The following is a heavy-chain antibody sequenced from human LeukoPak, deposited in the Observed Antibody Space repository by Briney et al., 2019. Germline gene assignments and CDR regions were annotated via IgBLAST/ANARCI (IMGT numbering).Heavy chain of an antibody. D-gene: IGHD2-2*01. V-gene: IGHV3-33*01. CDR2: IWYDGSNK. J-gene: IGHJ4*02. CDR3: ARDEVVPAAPDY. CDR1: GFTFSSYG. Sequence: PGGSLRLSCAASGFTFSSYGMHWVRQAPGKGLEWVAVIWYDGSNKYYADSVKGRFTISRDNSKNTLYLQMNSLRAEDTAVYYCARDEVVPAAPDYWGQGTLVTVSS.